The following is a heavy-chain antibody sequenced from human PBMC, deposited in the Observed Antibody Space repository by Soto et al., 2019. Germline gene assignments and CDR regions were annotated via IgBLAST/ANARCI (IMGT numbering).Heavy chain of an antibody. V-gene: IGHV3-48*02. CDR3: AWVSADAFDI. J-gene: IGHJ3*02. Sequence: EVQLVESGGGLVQPGRSLRLSCAASKFTFSSYSMSWVRQAPGKGLEWLSYISASSSTIYYADSVKGRFTIFRDNAKNSLYLQMNSLTDADTAVYFCAWVSADAFDIWGQGTMVTVSS. D-gene: IGHD2-8*01. CDR2: ISASSSTI. CDR1: KFTFSSYS.